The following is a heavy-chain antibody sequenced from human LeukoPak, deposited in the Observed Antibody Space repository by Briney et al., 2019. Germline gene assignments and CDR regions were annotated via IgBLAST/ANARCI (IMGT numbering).Heavy chain of an antibody. CDR3: ARGDRDSFMSSFDY. Sequence: PGGSLRPSCAASGFIFSSYAMHWVRQAPGKGLEFVSVIRGNGGSTYYANSVKGRFTISRDNSKNTLYLQMGSLRAEDMAVYYCARGDRDSFMSSFDYWGQGTLVTVSS. J-gene: IGHJ4*02. V-gene: IGHV3-64*01. D-gene: IGHD2-15*01. CDR1: GFIFSSYA. CDR2: IRGNGGST.